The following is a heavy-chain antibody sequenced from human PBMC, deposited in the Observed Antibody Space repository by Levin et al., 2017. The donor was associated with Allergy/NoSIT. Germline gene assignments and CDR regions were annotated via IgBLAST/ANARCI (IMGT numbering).Heavy chain of an antibody. CDR3: ASEITPPRITMIRGAYWYFDL. CDR1: GGSISSSNYY. J-gene: IGHJ2*01. D-gene: IGHD3-10*01. V-gene: IGHV4-39*07. CDR2: IYYSGST. Sequence: SETLSLTCTVSGGSISSSNYYWGWIRQPPGKGLEWIGSIYYSGSTYDNPSLKSRVTISVDTSKNQFSLKLSSVTAADTAVYYCASEITPPRITMIRGAYWYFDLWGRGTLVTVSS.